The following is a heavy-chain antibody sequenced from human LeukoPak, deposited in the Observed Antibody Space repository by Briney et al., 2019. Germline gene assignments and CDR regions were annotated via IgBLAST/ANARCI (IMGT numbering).Heavy chain of an antibody. CDR1: GFTISSHW. CDR3: ARENTTMVESSRLDS. V-gene: IGHV3-74*01. D-gene: IGHD5-18*01. J-gene: IGHJ4*02. Sequence: GGSLRLSCAASGFTISSHWMHWVRQGPGKGLVWVSRINSDGSSISYGDSVKGRFTISRDNAKNTLYPQMNSLRAEDTAVYYCARENTTMVESSRLDSWGQGTLVTVSS. CDR2: INSDGSSI.